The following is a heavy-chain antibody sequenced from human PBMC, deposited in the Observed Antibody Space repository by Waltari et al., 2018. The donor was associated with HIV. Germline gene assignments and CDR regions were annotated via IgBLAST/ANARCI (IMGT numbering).Heavy chain of an antibody. Sequence: QMQLVQSGPEVKKPETSVTVSCQASGFNFTNTVVQWVRQARGQRLEWIGWIVVGSGKTNYAQKVQRRFTITRDMSTTTAYMVLSSLIFDDTAVYYCAAGTHYYDRWGQGTLVTVSS. CDR2: IVVGSGKT. CDR1: GFNFTNTV. V-gene: IGHV1-58*01. J-gene: IGHJ4*02. CDR3: AAGTHYYDR.